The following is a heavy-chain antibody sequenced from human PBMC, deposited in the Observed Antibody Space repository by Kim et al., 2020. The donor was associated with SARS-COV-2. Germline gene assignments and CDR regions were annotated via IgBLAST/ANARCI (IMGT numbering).Heavy chain of an antibody. V-gene: IGHV3-48*03. Sequence: GGSLRLSCAASGFTFSSYEMNWVRQAPGKGLEWVSYISSSANMIFYADSVKGRFAISRDNAKNSLFLEMNSLSAEDTAVYYCARDQRLWSYGLDVWGQGT. CDR1: GFTFSSYE. J-gene: IGHJ6*02. CDR2: ISSSANMI. D-gene: IGHD1-1*01. CDR3: ARDQRLWSYGLDV.